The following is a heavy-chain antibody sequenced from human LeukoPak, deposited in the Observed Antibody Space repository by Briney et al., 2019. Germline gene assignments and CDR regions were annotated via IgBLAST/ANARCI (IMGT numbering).Heavy chain of an antibody. V-gene: IGHV3-74*03. Sequence: GGSLRLSCAASGFTFSNYWMQWVRQAPGKGLVWVSRINSDGSITTYADSVKGRFTVSRDNAKNTLFLQMDSLRDEDTAVYYCARGGYCSGGSCYRGFDSWGQGTLVTVSS. D-gene: IGHD2-15*01. CDR1: GFTFSNYW. J-gene: IGHJ4*02. CDR3: ARGGYCSGGSCYRGFDS. CDR2: INSDGSIT.